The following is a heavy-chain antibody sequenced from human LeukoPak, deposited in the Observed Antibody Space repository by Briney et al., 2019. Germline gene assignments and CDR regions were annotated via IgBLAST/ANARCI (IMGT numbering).Heavy chain of an antibody. CDR1: GGSINTYY. CDR3: ARLFGKYYYDSSGYLDY. D-gene: IGHD3-22*01. V-gene: IGHV4-59*08. Sequence: SETLSLTCTVSGGSINTYYWSWIRQPPGKGLEWIGYIYYSGSTNYNPSLKSRVTISVDTSKNQFSLKLSSVTAADTALYYCARLFGKYYYDSSGYLDYWGQGTLVTVSS. J-gene: IGHJ4*02. CDR2: IYYSGST.